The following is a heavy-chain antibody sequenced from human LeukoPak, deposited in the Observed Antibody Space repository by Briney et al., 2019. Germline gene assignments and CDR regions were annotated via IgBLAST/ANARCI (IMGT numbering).Heavy chain of an antibody. CDR2: LSYDGSIK. Sequence: GGSLRLSCVASGFPFSSYSFHWVRQAPGKGLGWVALLSYDGSIKHYADSVKGRFTLSRDNSKSSVYLQMDSLKADDTAVYYCARGVSTWYRIDYWGQGTLVTVSS. CDR3: ARGVSTWYRIDY. D-gene: IGHD6-13*01. V-gene: IGHV3-30*01. CDR1: GFPFSSYS. J-gene: IGHJ4*02.